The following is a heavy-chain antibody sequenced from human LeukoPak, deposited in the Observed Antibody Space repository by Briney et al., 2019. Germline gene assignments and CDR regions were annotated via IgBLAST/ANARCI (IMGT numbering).Heavy chain of an antibody. CDR3: ARHGIIYGSGTNFDY. J-gene: IGHJ4*02. Sequence: TSETLSLTCAVYGGSFSGYYWSWIRQPPGKGLEWIGEINHSGSTNYNPSLKSRVTISVDTSKNQFSLKLSSVTAADTAVYFCARHGIIYGSGTNFDYWGQGTLVTVSS. CDR1: GGSFSGYY. V-gene: IGHV4-34*01. D-gene: IGHD3-10*01. CDR2: INHSGST.